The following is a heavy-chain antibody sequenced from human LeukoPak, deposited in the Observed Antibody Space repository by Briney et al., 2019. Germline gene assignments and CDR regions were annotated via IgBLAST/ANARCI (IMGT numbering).Heavy chain of an antibody. J-gene: IGHJ3*02. CDR2: IKEDGSEK. Sequence: GGSLRLSCAASGFIFSSYWMSWVRQTPEKGLEGVANIKEDGSEKYYVDSVKGRFTISRDNAKNSLYLQMNSLRAEDTAVYYCARDGFQAMAYGFDIWGQGTMVTVSS. CDR1: GFIFSSYW. CDR3: ARDGFQAMAYGFDI. D-gene: IGHD5-18*01. V-gene: IGHV3-7*01.